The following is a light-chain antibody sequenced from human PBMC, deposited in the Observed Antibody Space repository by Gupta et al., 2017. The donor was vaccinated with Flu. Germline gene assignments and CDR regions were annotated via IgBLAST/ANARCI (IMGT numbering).Light chain of an antibody. Sequence: PSSLSASVGDRVTITCRASQGISNYLAWYQQRPGKVPKVLMYGASTVQSGVPSRFSGRGSGTDFTLTISSLQPEDVATYYCQKYDSAPMTFGQGTKVEIK. CDR2: GAS. V-gene: IGKV1-27*01. CDR1: QGISNY. CDR3: QKYDSAPMT. J-gene: IGKJ1*01.